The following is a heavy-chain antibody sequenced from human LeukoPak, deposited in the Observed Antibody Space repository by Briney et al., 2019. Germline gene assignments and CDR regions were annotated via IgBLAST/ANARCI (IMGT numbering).Heavy chain of an antibody. Sequence: GESLKISCKGSGYDFTSNWIGWVRQMPGKGLEWMGIIYPGDSDTRYSPSFQGQVIISADKSISTAYLQWSSLKASDTAMYYCARVGYDFWSGYAPDYWGQGTLVTVSS. CDR1: GYDFTSNW. CDR3: ARVGYDFWSGYAPDY. D-gene: IGHD3-3*01. J-gene: IGHJ4*02. CDR2: IYPGDSDT. V-gene: IGHV5-51*01.